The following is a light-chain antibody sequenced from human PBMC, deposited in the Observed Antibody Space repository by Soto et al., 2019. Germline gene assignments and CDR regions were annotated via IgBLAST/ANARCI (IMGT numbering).Light chain of an antibody. CDR2: DVT. J-gene: IGLJ1*01. V-gene: IGLV2-11*01. Sequence: QSALTQPRSVSGSPGQSVTISCTGTSSDVGGYSFVSWYQQHPGKAPKLMIYDVTKRPSGVPDRLSGSKSGNTASLTISGLQAEDEADYYCCSYAGSYIPYVFGTGTKVTVL. CDR1: SSDVGGYSF. CDR3: CSYAGSYIPYV.